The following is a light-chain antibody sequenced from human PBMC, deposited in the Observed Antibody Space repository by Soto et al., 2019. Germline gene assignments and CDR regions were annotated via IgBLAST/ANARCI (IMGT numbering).Light chain of an antibody. V-gene: IGLV1-40*01. CDR1: SSNIGAGYD. Sequence: QSVLTQPPSVSGAPGQRVTISCTGSSSNIGAGYDVHWYQQFPGTAPKLLIYGNSNRPSGVPDRFSGSKSGTSASLAITVLQAEDEADYYCQSYDSSLSGVFGSGTKLTVL. J-gene: IGLJ1*01. CDR2: GNS. CDR3: QSYDSSLSGV.